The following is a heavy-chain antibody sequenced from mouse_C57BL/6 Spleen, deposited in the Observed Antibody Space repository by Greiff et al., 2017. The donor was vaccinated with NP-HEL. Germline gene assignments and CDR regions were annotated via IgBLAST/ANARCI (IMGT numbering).Heavy chain of an antibody. J-gene: IGHJ4*01. D-gene: IGHD2-4*01. Sequence: EVQVVESGGGLVKPGGSLKLSCAASGFTFSDYGMHWVRQAPEKGLEWVAYISSGSSTIYYADTVKGRFTISRDNAKNTLFLQMTSLRSEDTAMYYCAIYYDYDESYAMDYWGQGTSVTVSS. CDR2: ISSGSSTI. CDR1: GFTFSDYG. CDR3: AIYYDYDESYAMDY. V-gene: IGHV5-17*01.